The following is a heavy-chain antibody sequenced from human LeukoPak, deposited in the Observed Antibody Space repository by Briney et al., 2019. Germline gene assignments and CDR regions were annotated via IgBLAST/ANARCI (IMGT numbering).Heavy chain of an antibody. J-gene: IGHJ4*02. CDR2: ISSDGRNE. D-gene: IGHD1-26*01. Sequence: GGSLRLSCVASTFTFNTYGMLWVRQAPGKGLEWVATISSDGRNEHYADSVLGRFTISRDNSKNTLYLRMDNLRAEDTAVYYCSKDGTPKFDYWGQGTLFNVSS. CDR3: SKDGTPKFDY. V-gene: IGHV3-30*18. CDR1: TFTFNTYG.